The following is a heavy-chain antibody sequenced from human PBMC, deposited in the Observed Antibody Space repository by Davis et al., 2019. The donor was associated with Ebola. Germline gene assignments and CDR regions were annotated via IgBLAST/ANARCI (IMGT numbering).Heavy chain of an antibody. CDR2: IYYTGST. Sequence: PSETLSLTCTVSGGSINNYYWNWIRQPPGKGLEWIGYIYYTGSTNYSPSLESRVTMSLDTSKKQFSLKLSSVTAADTAVYYCAGSGYTYGSPFDYWGQGTLVTVSS. CDR3: AGSGYTYGSPFDY. J-gene: IGHJ4*02. D-gene: IGHD5-18*01. V-gene: IGHV4-59*01. CDR1: GGSINNYY.